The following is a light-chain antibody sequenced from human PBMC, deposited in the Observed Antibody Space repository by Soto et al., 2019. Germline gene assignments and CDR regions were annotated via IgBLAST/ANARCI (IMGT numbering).Light chain of an antibody. Sequence: QSALTQPASMSGSPGQSITIFCTGTSSDVGGYNYVSWYRQHPGKAPKLMIYDVNNRPSGVSNRFSGSKSGNTASLTISGLQAEDEADYYCSSHSSSSTLVVFGGGTQLTVL. CDR1: SSDVGGYNY. CDR2: DVN. J-gene: IGLJ2*01. CDR3: SSHSSSSTLVV. V-gene: IGLV2-14*03.